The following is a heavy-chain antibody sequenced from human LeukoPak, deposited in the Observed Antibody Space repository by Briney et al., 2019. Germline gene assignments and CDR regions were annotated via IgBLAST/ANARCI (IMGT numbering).Heavy chain of an antibody. CDR2: INPNIGGT. V-gene: IGHV1-2*06. D-gene: IGHD4-17*01. CDR1: GYTVTGYY. CDR3: ARDPSSPDYGDYADAFDI. J-gene: IGHJ3*02. Sequence: GASVKVSCKASGYTVTGYYMHRVRQAPGHGLEWMGRINPNIGGTNYAQKFQGRVTMTRDTSISTAYMELSRLRSDDTAVYYCARDPSSPDYGDYADAFDIWGQGTMVTVSS.